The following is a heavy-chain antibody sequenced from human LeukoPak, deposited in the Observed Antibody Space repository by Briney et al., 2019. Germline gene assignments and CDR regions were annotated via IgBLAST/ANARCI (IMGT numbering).Heavy chain of an antibody. CDR3: ARLAKEVTYRAYYFDH. V-gene: IGHV4-59*08. Sequence: SETLSLTCTVSGGSISTDVWSWSRQPPGKGLEYIGYICYNGNTNYNPSLKSRVTISRDTSKNQFSLELSSVTAADTAVYYCARLAKEVTYRAYYFDHWGQETRVSVSS. CDR1: GGSISTDV. J-gene: IGHJ4*02. D-gene: IGHD5-18*01. CDR2: ICYNGNT.